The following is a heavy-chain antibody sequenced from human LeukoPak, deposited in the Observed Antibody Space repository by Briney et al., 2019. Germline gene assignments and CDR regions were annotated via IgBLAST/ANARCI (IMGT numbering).Heavy chain of an antibody. D-gene: IGHD2-2*01. CDR3: ARGWGYCSSTSCPLDY. CDR2: IYSGGST. V-gene: IGHV3-53*01. J-gene: IGHJ4*02. Sequence: GGSLRLSCAASGFTVSSNYMSWVRKAPGKGLEWVSVIYSGGSTYYADSVKGRFTISRDNSKNTLYLQMNSLRAEDTAVYYCARGWGYCSSTSCPLDYWGQGTLVTVSS. CDR1: GFTVSSNY.